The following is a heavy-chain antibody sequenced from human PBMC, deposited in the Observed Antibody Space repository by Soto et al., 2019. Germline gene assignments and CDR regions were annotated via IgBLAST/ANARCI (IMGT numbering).Heavy chain of an antibody. V-gene: IGHV1-8*01. Sequence: QVQLVQSGAEVKKPGASVKVSCKASGYTFTSYDINWVRQATGQGLERMGWMNPNSGNTGYAQKFQGRVTMTRNPSISTAYMELSSLRSEDTAVYYCARATTVVTPDDIWGQGTMVTVSS. CDR2: MNPNSGNT. CDR3: ARATTVVTPDDI. J-gene: IGHJ3*02. D-gene: IGHD4-17*01. CDR1: GYTFTSYD.